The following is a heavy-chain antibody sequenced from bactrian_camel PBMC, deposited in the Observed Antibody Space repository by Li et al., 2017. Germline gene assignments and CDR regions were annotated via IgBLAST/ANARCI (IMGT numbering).Heavy chain of an antibody. Sequence: DVQLVESGGGSVQPGGSLRLSCAASGYTYSSNCMGWFRQAPGKEREGVATIYTEYGTTYYADSVKGRFTISRDNAKTTLYLQMNSLKPEDTAMYYCATLSRQYGGTWSCRLDRFGAWGQGTQVTVS. D-gene: IGHD6*01. J-gene: IGHJ4*01. V-gene: IGHV3S40*01. CDR3: ATLSRQYGGTWSCRLDRFGA. CDR2: IYTEYGTT. CDR1: GYTYSSNC.